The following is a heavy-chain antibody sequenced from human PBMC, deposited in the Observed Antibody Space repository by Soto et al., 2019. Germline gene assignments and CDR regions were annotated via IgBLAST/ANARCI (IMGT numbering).Heavy chain of an antibody. J-gene: IGHJ4*02. Sequence: QAHLQESGPGLVKPSETLSLTCTVSGASIRNYYWSWIRQPPGKGLEWIGFSYYSGSTNYNPSLNSRVTMSVDTSKNQFSLKLTSVTAADTAVYYCARDQNGSPHFDSWGQGILVTVSS. CDR3: ARDQNGSPHFDS. CDR1: GASIRNYY. CDR2: SYYSGST. D-gene: IGHD1-26*01. V-gene: IGHV4-59*01.